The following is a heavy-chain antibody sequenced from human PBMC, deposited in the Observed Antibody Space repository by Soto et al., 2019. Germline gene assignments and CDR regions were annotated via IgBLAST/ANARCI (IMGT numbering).Heavy chain of an antibody. Sequence: PSETLSLTCTVSGGSISSYYWSWIRQPPGKGLEWIGYIYYSGSTNYNPSLKSRVTISVDTSKNQFSLKLSSVTAADTAVYYCARDDMVRGVMRWFAPWGQGTLVTVSS. CDR3: ARDDMVRGVMRWFAP. J-gene: IGHJ5*02. D-gene: IGHD3-10*01. CDR1: GGSISSYY. CDR2: IYYSGST. V-gene: IGHV4-59*12.